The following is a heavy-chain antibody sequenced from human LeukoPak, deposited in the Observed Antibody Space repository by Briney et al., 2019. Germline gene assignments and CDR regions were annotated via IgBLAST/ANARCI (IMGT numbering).Heavy chain of an antibody. CDR2: ISGSGGST. Sequence: GGSLRLSCAASGFTFSSYAMSWVRQAPGKGLEWVSAISGSGGSTYYADSVKGRFTISRDNSKNTLYLQMNSLRAEDTAVYYCAKDQKVYDSSGYYTYFDYWGQGTLVTVSS. D-gene: IGHD3-22*01. V-gene: IGHV3-23*01. CDR1: GFTFSSYA. J-gene: IGHJ4*02. CDR3: AKDQKVYDSSGYYTYFDY.